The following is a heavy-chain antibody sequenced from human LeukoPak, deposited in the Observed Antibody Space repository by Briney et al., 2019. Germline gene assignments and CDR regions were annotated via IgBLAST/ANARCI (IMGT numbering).Heavy chain of an antibody. V-gene: IGHV4-4*07. D-gene: IGHD2-21*01. CDR2: IHTSGST. Sequence: SETLSLTCTVSGVSISSYYWSWIRQPAGKGLEWIGRIHTSGSTNYNPSLKSRVTISLDTSKNHFSLNLRSMQASDTAVYYCARAFCVGECFVLHIFFDSWGQGTLVTVSS. CDR3: ARAFCVGECFVLHIFFDS. CDR1: GVSISSYY. J-gene: IGHJ4*02.